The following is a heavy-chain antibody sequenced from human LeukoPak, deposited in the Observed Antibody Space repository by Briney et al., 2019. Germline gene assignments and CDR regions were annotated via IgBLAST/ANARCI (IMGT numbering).Heavy chain of an antibody. CDR1: GGSFSGYY. Sequence: SETLSLTCAVYGGSFSGYYWSWIRQPPGKGLEWIGEINHSGSTNYNPSLKSRVTISVDTSKTQFSLKLSSVTAADTAVYYCARAPAYGGNSAGYYSYYMDVWGKGTTVTVPS. CDR2: INHSGST. CDR3: ARAPAYGGNSAGYYSYYMDV. V-gene: IGHV4-34*01. D-gene: IGHD4-23*01. J-gene: IGHJ6*03.